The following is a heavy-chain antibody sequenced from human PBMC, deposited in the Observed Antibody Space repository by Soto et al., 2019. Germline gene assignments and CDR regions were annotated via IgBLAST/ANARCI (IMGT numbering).Heavy chain of an antibody. D-gene: IGHD6-19*01. CDR3: ATASTPGYSSGWYLRFDY. Sequence: GGSLRLSCAASGFTFSSYAMSWVRQAPGKGLEWVSAISGSGGSTYYADSVKGRFTISRDNSKNTLYLQMNSLRAEDTAVYYCATASTPGYSSGWYLRFDYWGQGTLVTVSS. CDR1: GFTFSSYA. CDR2: ISGSGGST. J-gene: IGHJ4*02. V-gene: IGHV3-23*01.